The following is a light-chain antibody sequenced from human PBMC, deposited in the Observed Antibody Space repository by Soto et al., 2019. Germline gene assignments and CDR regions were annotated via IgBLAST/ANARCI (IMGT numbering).Light chain of an antibody. CDR2: AAS. CDR3: QQSYSTPCT. J-gene: IGKJ1*01. V-gene: IGKV1-39*01. CDR1: QSISSY. Sequence: DIQMTQSPSSLSASVGDRVTITCRARQSISSYLNWYQQKPGKAPKLLIYAASSLQSGVPSRFSGSGSGTDFTLTISSLQPEDFATYYCQQSYSTPCTFGQGNKVEIK.